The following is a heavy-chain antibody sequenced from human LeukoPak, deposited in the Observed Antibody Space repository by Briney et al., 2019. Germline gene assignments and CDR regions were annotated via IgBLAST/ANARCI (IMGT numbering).Heavy chain of an antibody. Sequence: GGSLRLSCAASGFTFSSYGMHWVRQAPGKGLEWVAVIWYDGSNKYYADSVKGRFTISRDNSKNTLYLQMNSLRAEDTAVYYCAKEQYYCDSSGYPDYWGQGTLVTVSS. V-gene: IGHV3-33*06. CDR3: AKEQYYCDSSGYPDY. CDR1: GFTFSSYG. J-gene: IGHJ4*02. CDR2: IWYDGSNK. D-gene: IGHD3-22*01.